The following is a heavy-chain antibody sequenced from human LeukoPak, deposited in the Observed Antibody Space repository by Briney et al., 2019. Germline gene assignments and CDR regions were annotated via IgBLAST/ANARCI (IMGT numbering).Heavy chain of an antibody. CDR2: INPNSGGT. J-gene: IGHJ4*02. Sequence: ASVTVSCTASGYTFTGYYMHWVRQAPGQGLEWMGWINPNSGGTNYAQKFQGRVTMTRDTSISTAYMELSRLRSDDTAVYYCARDRATLDPAYYFDYWGQGTLVTVSS. V-gene: IGHV1-2*02. CDR1: GYTFTGYY. CDR3: ARDRATLDPAYYFDY. D-gene: IGHD3-3*01.